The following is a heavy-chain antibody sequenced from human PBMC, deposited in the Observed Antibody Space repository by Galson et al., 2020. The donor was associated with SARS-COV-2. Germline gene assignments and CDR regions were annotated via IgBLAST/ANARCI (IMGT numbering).Heavy chain of an antibody. V-gene: IGHV4-34*01. CDR2: INHSGST. D-gene: IGHD6-13*01. Sequence: SETLSLTCAVYGGSFSGYYWSWIRQPPGKGLEWIGEINHSGSTNYNPSLKSRVTISVDTSKNQFSLKLSSVTAADTAVYYCARRGTRIAAAGTDFDYWGQGTLVTVSS. J-gene: IGHJ4*02. CDR3: ARRGTRIAAAGTDFDY. CDR1: GGSFSGYY.